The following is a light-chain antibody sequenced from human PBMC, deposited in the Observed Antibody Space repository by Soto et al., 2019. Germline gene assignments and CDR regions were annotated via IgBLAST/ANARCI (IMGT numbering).Light chain of an antibody. Sequence: EIVMTQSPATLSLSPGERATLSCRASQSVSSDLAWYHQKPGQAPRLLIYGASTRATGIPARFSGSGSGTDFTLTISSLEPEDFAVYYRQQRSNWPRTFGQGTKVDIK. CDR1: QSVSSD. J-gene: IGKJ1*01. CDR3: QQRSNWPRT. CDR2: GAS. V-gene: IGKV3-11*01.